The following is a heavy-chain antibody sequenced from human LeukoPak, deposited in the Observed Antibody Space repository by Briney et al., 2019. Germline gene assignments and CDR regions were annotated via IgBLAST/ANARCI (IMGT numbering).Heavy chain of an antibody. D-gene: IGHD3-10*01. CDR3: ARGGIPTGPYYYFYYMDV. CDR2: ISYDGNNK. V-gene: IGHV3-30*01. J-gene: IGHJ6*03. CDR1: GFTFSRNV. Sequence: GGSLRLSCAASGFTFSRNVMHWVRQAPGKGLELVALISYDGNNKFYADSVKGRFTISRDNSRNTLYLQMNSLRGEDAAVYSCARGGIPTGPYYYFYYMDVWGKGTAVTVSS.